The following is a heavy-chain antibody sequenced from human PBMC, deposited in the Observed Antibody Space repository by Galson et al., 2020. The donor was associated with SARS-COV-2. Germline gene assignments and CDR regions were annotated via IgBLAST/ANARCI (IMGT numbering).Heavy chain of an antibody. D-gene: IGHD1-1*01. CDR3: ARAYNGGYYYGMDV. J-gene: IGHJ6*02. V-gene: IGHV3-30*03. Sequence: PGGSLRLSCAASGFTFSSYGMHWVRQAPGKGLEWVAVISYDGSNKYYADSVKGRFTISRDNSKNTLYLQMNSLRAEDTAVYYCARAYNGGYYYGMDVWGQGTTVTVSS. CDR1: GFTFSSYG. CDR2: ISYDGSNK.